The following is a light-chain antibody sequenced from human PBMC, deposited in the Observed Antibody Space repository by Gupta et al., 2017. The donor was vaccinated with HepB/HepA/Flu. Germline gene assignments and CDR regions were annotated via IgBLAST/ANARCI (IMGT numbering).Light chain of an antibody. J-gene: IGKJ4*01. CDR3: QQRSNWPPT. Sequence: EIVLTQSPATLSLSPGERATLSCRASQSVSSYLDWYQQKPGQAPRLLIYDASNRATGIPARFSGSGSGTDFTLTISSLEPKDFAVYYCQQRSNWPPTFGGGTKVEIK. CDR1: QSVSSY. CDR2: DAS. V-gene: IGKV3-11*01.